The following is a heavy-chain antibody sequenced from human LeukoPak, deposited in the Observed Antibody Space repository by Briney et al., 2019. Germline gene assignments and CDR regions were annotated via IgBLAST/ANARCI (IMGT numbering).Heavy chain of an antibody. J-gene: IGHJ4*02. Sequence: SETLSLTCAVSGGSIRSGSYYWGWIRQPPGKGLEWIGTIYYSGSTYYTPSLKSRVTISVDTSKNQFSLKLSSVTAADTAVYYCATFGYSDALNHFDYWGQGMLVTVSS. CDR1: GGSIRSGSYY. CDR3: ATFGYSDALNHFDY. CDR2: IYYSGST. D-gene: IGHD5-18*01. V-gene: IGHV4-39*07.